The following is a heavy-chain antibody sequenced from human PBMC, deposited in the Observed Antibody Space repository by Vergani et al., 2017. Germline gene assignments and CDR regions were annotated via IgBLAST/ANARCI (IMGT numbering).Heavy chain of an antibody. CDR3: ASGHYYGSGSYPN. Sequence: QVQLVESGGGVVQPGRSLRLSCATSGFTFSSYGLHWVRQAPGKGLEWVAVISYDGSNKYYADSVKGRFTISRDNSKNALYLQMNSLRAEDTAVYYCASGHYYGSGSYPNWGQGTLVTVSS. J-gene: IGHJ4*02. D-gene: IGHD3-10*01. V-gene: IGHV3-30*03. CDR2: ISYDGSNK. CDR1: GFTFSSYG.